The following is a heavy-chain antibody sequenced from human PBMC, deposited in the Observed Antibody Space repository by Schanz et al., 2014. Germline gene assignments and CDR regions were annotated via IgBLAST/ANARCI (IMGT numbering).Heavy chain of an antibody. CDR1: GFTFSSYA. CDR2: ITDSGGST. V-gene: IGHV3-23*01. CDR3: ARDGVAATTDFEY. Sequence: EVQLLESGGGLVQPGGSLRLSCAASGFTFSSYAMSWVRQAPGKGLGWVSAITDSGGSTYYADSVKGRFTIPRDNAKSSLHLQMNSLRADDTAVYYCARDGVAATTDFEYWGQGALVTVSS. D-gene: IGHD1-1*01. J-gene: IGHJ4*02.